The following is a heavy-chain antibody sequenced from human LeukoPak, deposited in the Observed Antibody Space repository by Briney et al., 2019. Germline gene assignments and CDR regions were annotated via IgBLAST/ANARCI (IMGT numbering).Heavy chain of an antibody. CDR1: GGSISSGSYY. V-gene: IGHV4-61*02. J-gene: IGHJ5*02. CDR2: IYTSGST. Sequence: SQTLSLTCTVSGGSISSGSYYWSWIRQPAGKGLEWIGRIYTSGSTNYNPSLKSRVTISVDTSKNQFSLKLSSVAAADTAVYYCAAQQVGATLSRWFDPWGQGTLVTVSS. CDR3: AAQQVGATLSRWFDP. D-gene: IGHD1-26*01.